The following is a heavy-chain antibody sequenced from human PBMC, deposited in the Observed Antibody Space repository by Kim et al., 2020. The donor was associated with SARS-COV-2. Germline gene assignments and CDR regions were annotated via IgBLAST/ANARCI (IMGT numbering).Heavy chain of an antibody. CDR3: ARAPSGGSSRSLHFVYYHG. V-gene: IGHV4-59*01. Sequence: SETLSLTCSVSGGSISTYYWNWIRQSPGKGLEWIGYIAYGGTTNYSPSLRSRATISVDTSNNRVSLTLSSVTTADTAFYYCARAPSGGSSRSLHFVYYHG. CDR1: GGSISTYY. D-gene: IGHD6-13*01. J-gene: IGHJ6*01. CDR2: IAYGGTT.